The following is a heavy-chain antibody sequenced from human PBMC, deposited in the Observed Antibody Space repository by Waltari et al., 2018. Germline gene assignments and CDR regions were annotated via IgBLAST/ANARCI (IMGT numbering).Heavy chain of an antibody. V-gene: IGHV4-39*07. Sequence: QLQLQESGPGLVKPSETLSLTCTVSGGSISSSSYYWGWIRQPPGKGLEWIGSIYYSGSTYYNPSLKSRVTISVDTSKNQFSLKLNSVTAADTAVYYCARGVATMGRDAFDIWGQGTMVTVSS. CDR2: IYYSGST. J-gene: IGHJ3*02. CDR1: GGSISSSSYY. D-gene: IGHD5-12*01. CDR3: ARGVATMGRDAFDI.